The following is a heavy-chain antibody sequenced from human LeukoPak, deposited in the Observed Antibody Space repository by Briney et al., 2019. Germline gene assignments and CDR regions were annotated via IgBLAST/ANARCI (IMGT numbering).Heavy chain of an antibody. CDR2: IKEDGTEK. D-gene: IGHD2-2*01. Sequence: PGGSLRLSYTTSGFTFSRYWMSWVRQAPGKGPEWVANIKEDGTEKYYVDSVKGRFTISRDNVKNSLYLRMNNLRDDDTAVYYCAREAPAHDFWGQGTLVTVSS. J-gene: IGHJ4*02. V-gene: IGHV3-7*01. CDR1: GFTFSRYW. CDR3: AREAPAHDF.